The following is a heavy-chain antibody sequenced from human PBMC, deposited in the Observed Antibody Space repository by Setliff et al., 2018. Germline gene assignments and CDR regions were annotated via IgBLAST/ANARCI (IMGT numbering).Heavy chain of an antibody. J-gene: IGHJ4*02. D-gene: IGHD5-18*01. Sequence: ASVKVSCKASGYTFRNYAFAWVRQAPGQGLEWVGWISVYNGDTNYAQKFQGRVTLTTDTSTSTAYMELRSLTSDDSAFYYCARSPSVELVTIRTNSWFTYWGQGTLVTVS. V-gene: IGHV1-18*01. CDR1: GYTFRNYA. CDR3: ARSPSVELVTIRTNSWFTY. CDR2: ISVYNGDT.